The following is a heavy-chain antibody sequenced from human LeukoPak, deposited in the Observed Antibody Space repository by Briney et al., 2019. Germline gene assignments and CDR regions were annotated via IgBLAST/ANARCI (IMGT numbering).Heavy chain of an antibody. V-gene: IGHV3-30*18. CDR3: AKEANYYDSSGYPGKEGVYCFDY. J-gene: IGHJ4*02. D-gene: IGHD3-22*01. CDR2: ISYDGSNK. CDR1: GFTFSSYG. Sequence: PVRSLRLSCAASGFTFSSYGMHWVRQAPGKGLEWVAVISYDGSNKYYADSVKGRFTISRDNSKNTLYLQMNSLRAENTAVYYCAKEANYYDSSGYPGKEGVYCFDYWGQGTLVTVSS.